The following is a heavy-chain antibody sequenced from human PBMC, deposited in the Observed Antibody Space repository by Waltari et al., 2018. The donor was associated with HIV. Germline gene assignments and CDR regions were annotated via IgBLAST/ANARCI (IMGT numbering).Heavy chain of an antibody. J-gene: IGHJ6*02. CDR3: ARITIFGVVNDYGMDV. D-gene: IGHD3-3*01. V-gene: IGHV3-7*01. Sequence: EVQLVESGGGLVQTGGSRRLSCAASGSTFSSHWMSWVRQATGKGREGVANLKQDGSEKYYVDSVKGRFTISRDNAKNSLYLQMNSLRAEDTAVYYCARITIFGVVNDYGMDVWGQGTTVTVSS. CDR2: LKQDGSEK. CDR1: GSTFSSHW.